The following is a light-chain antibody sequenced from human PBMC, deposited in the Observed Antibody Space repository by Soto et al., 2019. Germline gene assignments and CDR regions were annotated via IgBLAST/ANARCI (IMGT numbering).Light chain of an antibody. V-gene: IGLV4-69*01. CDR3: QTWGTGTWV. J-gene: IGLJ3*02. Sequence: QLVLTQSPSASASRGASVKLTCTLSSGHSSYAIAWHQQQPEKGPRYLMTLNSDGSHSKGDGIPDRFSGSSSGAERYLTISSLQSEDEADYYCQTWGTGTWVFGGGTKLTLL. CDR1: SGHSSYA. CDR2: LNSDGSH.